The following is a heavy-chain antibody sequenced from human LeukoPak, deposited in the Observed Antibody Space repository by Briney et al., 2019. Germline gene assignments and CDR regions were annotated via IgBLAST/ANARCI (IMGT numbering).Heavy chain of an antibody. V-gene: IGHV4-34*01. CDR3: ARGPHYYDSSGYYRRRSCRDAFDI. Sequence: MASETLSLTCTVSGASIGSYYWSWIRQPPGKGLEWIGEINHSGSTNYNPSLKSRVTISVDTSKNQFSLQLSSVTAADTAVYYCARGPHYYDSSGYYRRRSCRDAFDIWGQGTMVTVSS. D-gene: IGHD3-22*01. J-gene: IGHJ3*02. CDR1: GASIGSYY. CDR2: INHSGST.